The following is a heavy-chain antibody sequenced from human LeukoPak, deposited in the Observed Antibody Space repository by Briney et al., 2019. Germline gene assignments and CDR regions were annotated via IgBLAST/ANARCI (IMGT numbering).Heavy chain of an antibody. D-gene: IGHD2-15*01. V-gene: IGHV3-23*01. CDR3: AKDPGCSGGSCYLFDC. Sequence: GGSLRLSCAASGFTFSSYAMSWVRQAPGKGLEWVSAISGSGGSTYYADSVKGRFTISRDNSKNTLYLQMNSLRAEDTAVYYCAKDPGCSGGSCYLFDCWGQGTLVTVSS. CDR1: GFTFSSYA. J-gene: IGHJ4*02. CDR2: ISGSGGST.